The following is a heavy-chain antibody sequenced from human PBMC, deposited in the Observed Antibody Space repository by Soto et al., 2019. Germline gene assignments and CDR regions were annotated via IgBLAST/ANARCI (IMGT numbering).Heavy chain of an antibody. CDR2: IYYSGST. V-gene: IGHV4-39*01. D-gene: IGHD2-15*01. J-gene: IGHJ4*02. Sequence: SETLTLTCTVSGGSISSSSYYWGWIRQPPGKGLEWIGSIYYSGSTYYNPSLKSRVTISVDTSKNQFSLKLSSVTAADTAVYYCARHTPAISISDHXGQGTLVTSPQ. CDR3: ARHTPAISISDH. CDR1: GGSISSSSYY.